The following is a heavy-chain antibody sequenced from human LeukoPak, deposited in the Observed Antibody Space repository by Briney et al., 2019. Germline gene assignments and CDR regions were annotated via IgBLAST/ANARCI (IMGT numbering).Heavy chain of an antibody. CDR2: ISWNSGSI. CDR3: AKDESSSSWYFDY. CDR1: GFTFDDYA. D-gene: IGHD6-13*01. V-gene: IGHV3-9*01. J-gene: IGHJ4*02. Sequence: GGSLRLSCAASGFTFDDYAMHWVRQAPGKGLECVSGISWNSGSIGYADSVKGRFTISRDNAKNSLYLQMNSLRAEDTALYYCAKDESSSSWYFDYWGQGTLVTVSS.